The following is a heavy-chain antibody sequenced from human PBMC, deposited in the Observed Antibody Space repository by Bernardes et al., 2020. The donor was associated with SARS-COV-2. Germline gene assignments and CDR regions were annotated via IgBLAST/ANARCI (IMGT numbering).Heavy chain of an antibody. CDR1: GFTFSSYA. V-gene: IGHV3-30-3*01. D-gene: IGHD1-26*01. J-gene: IGHJ4*02. CDR3: ARGGGNYYAHEDY. Sequence: GGSLRLSCAASGFTFSSYAMHWVRQAPGKGLEWVAVISYDGSNKYYADSVKGRFTMSRDNSKNTLYLQMNSLSAEDTAVYYWARGGGNYYAHEDYWCQGTLVTVSS. CDR2: ISYDGSNK.